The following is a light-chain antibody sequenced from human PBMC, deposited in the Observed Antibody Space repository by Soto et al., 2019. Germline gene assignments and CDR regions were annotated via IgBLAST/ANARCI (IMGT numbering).Light chain of an antibody. CDR3: QQYKNWPL. CDR2: DAS. J-gene: IGKJ5*01. Sequence: EIVLTQSPATLSLSPVERSTLSCRASQSVSSYLAWYQQKPGQAPRLLIYDASNRATGIPARFSGSGSGTDFTLTINSLEPEDFAVYYCQQYKNWPLFGQGTRLEIK. V-gene: IGKV3-11*01. CDR1: QSVSSY.